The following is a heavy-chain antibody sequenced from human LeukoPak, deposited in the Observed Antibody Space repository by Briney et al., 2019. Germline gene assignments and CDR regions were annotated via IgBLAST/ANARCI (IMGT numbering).Heavy chain of an antibody. CDR3: ARVVTPRYCSSTSCYWKGWFDP. J-gene: IGHJ5*02. D-gene: IGHD2-2*01. CDR2: IIAIFGTA. Sequence: ASVKLSCKASGGTLSRFAISWVRQAPGHGLGGRGGIIAIFGTANYAQKFQGRVTITADESTSTTYMELSSLRSEDTAVYYCARVVTPRYCSSTSCYWKGWFDPWGQGTLVTVSS. CDR1: GGTLSRFA. V-gene: IGHV1-69*13.